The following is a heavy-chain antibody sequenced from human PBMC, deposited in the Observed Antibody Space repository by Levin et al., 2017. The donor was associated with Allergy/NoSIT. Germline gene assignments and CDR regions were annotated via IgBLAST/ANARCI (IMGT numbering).Heavy chain of an antibody. CDR3: ARENDERFLDY. CDR1: GGSISSSSYY. D-gene: IGHD3-3*01. J-gene: IGHJ4*02. V-gene: IGHV4-39*07. CDR2: IYYSGST. Sequence: SETLSLTCTVSGGSISSSSYYWGWIRQPPGKGLEWIGSIYYSGSTYYNPSLKSRVTISVDTSKNQFSLKLSSVTAADTAVYYCARENDERFLDYWGQGTLVTVSS.